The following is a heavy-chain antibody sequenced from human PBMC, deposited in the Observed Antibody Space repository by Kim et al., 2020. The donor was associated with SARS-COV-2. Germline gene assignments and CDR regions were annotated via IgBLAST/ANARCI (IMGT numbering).Heavy chain of an antibody. D-gene: IGHD2-2*02. CDR1: GFTFSSYA. J-gene: IGHJ6*02. V-gene: IGHV3-23*01. CDR3: AKIHCSSTSCYTGYYYYYGMDV. CDR2: ISGSGGST. Sequence: GGSLRLSCAASGFTFSSYAMSWVRQAPGKGLEWVSAISGSGGSTYYADSVKGRFTISRDNSKNTLYLQMNSLRAEDTAVYYCAKIHCSSTSCYTGYYYYYGMDVWGQGTTVTVSS.